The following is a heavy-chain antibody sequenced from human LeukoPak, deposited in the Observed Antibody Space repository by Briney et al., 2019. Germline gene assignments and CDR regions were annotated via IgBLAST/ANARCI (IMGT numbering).Heavy chain of an antibody. D-gene: IGHD1-26*01. CDR2: ISSSSSYI. Sequence: GGSLRLSCAASGFTFSSYSMNWVRQAPGKGLEWVSSISSSSSYIYYADSVKGRFTISRDNAKNSLYLQMNSLRAEDTAVYYCARDSRELGYFDYWGQGTLVTVSS. CDR1: GFTFSSYS. CDR3: ARDSRELGYFDY. V-gene: IGHV3-21*01. J-gene: IGHJ4*02.